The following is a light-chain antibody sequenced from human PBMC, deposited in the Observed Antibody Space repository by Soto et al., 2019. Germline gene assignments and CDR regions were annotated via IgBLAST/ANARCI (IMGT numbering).Light chain of an antibody. J-gene: IGLJ1*01. V-gene: IGLV2-14*04. Sequence: CCAASREKVGGYNYVSWYQQHPGKAPKLMIYDVSNRPSGVSNRFSGSKSGNTASLTISGLQAEDEADYYCSSYTSSSTLEVFGTGTKVTVL. CDR2: DVS. CDR3: SSYTSSSTLEV. CDR1: REKVGGYNY.